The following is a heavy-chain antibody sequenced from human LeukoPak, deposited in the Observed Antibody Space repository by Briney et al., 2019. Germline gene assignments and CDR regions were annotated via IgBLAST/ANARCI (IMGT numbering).Heavy chain of an antibody. Sequence: SVKVSCKASGYTFTSYGISWVRQAPGQGLEWMGWISAYNGNTNYAQKLQGRVTMTTDTSTSTAYMELRSLRSDDTAVYYCARRYSSSWYASAFDYWGQGTLVTVSS. J-gene: IGHJ4*02. CDR2: ISAYNGNT. CDR1: GYTFTSYG. CDR3: ARRYSSSWYASAFDY. V-gene: IGHV1-18*01. D-gene: IGHD6-13*01.